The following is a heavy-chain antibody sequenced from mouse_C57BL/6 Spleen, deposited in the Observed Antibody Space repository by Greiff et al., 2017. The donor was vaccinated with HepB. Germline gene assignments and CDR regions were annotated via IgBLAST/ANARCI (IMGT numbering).Heavy chain of an antibody. CDR1: GFTFSDYG. CDR2: ISSGSSTI. D-gene: IGHD2-4*01. J-gene: IGHJ3*01. Sequence: EVQLVESGGGLVKPGGSLKLSCAASGFTFSDYGMHWVRQAPEKGLEWVAYISSGSSTIYYADTVKGRFTISRDNAKNTPFLQMTSLRSEDTAMYYCARDDYASFAYWGQGTLVTVSA. V-gene: IGHV5-17*01. CDR3: ARDDYASFAY.